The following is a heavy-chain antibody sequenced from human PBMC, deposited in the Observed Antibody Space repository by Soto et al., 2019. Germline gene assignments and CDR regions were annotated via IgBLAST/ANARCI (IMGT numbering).Heavy chain of an antibody. D-gene: IGHD5-18*01. CDR1: GFTFNKYD. CDR3: VKDYGGYSYGYPFDY. J-gene: IGHJ4*02. CDR2: ISSNGGST. V-gene: IGHV3-64D*06. Sequence: GSLRLSCAASGFTFNKYDMHWVRQAPGKGLEYVSVISSNGGSTYYADSVKGRFTISRDNSKNTLYLQMSSLRAEDTAVYYCVKDYGGYSYGYPFDYWGQGTLVTVSS.